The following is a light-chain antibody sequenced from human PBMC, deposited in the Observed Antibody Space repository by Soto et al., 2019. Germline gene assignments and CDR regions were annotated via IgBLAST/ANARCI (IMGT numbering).Light chain of an antibody. CDR2: EVR. V-gene: IGLV2-18*02. CDR3: SSYTSSNTLV. CDR1: SSDVGSYNR. Sequence: QSALTQPPSVSGSPGQSVTISCTGTSSDVGSYNRVSWYQQPPGTSPKVMIYEVRNRPSGVPDRFSGSKSGNTASLTISGLLAEDEDDYYCSSYTSSNTLVFGGGTKVTVL. J-gene: IGLJ2*01.